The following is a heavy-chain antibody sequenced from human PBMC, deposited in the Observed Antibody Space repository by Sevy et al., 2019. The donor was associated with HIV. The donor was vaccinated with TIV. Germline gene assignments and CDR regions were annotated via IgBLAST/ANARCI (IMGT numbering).Heavy chain of an antibody. Sequence: GGSLRLSCAASGFTFSSYSMNWVRRPPGKGLEWVSYIGSSGTNIYYRDSVKGRFTISRDNAKNSPYLQMNSLRDEDTARYYCAGGKLWFCGTTRSRGEVEYFQHWGQGTLVTVSS. V-gene: IGHV3-48*02. CDR3: AGGKLWFCGTTRSRGEVEYFQH. D-gene: IGHD3-10*01. CDR1: GFTFSSYS. J-gene: IGHJ1*01. CDR2: IGSSGTNI.